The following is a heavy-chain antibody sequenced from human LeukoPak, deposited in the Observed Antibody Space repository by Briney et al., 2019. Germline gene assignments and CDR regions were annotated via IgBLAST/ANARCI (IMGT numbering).Heavy chain of an antibody. J-gene: IGHJ4*02. CDR2: IYTSGST. CDR1: GGSISSGSYY. D-gene: IGHD2-2*01. Sequence: SETLSLTCTVSGGSISSGSYYWSWIRQPAGKGLEWIGRIYTSGSTNYNPSLKSRVTISVDTSKNHFSLKLSSVTAADTAVYYCARSTVVPAAIRSLTSGGFDYWGQGTLVTVSS. CDR3: ARSTVVPAAIRSLTSGGFDY. V-gene: IGHV4-61*02.